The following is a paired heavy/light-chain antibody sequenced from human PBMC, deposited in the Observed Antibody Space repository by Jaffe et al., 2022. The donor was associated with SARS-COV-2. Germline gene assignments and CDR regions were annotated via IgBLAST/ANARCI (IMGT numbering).Heavy chain of an antibody. CDR2: ITSNTGNP. D-gene: IGHD2-2*01. CDR1: GYTFTRFD. Sequence: QVQLAQSGSELKKPGASVKVSCKASGYTFTRFDLTWVRQAPGQGLEWMGWITSNTGNPTYAQGFTGRFVFSLDTSVSTAHLQINSLQAEDTAVYYCARVGSSTLHYYNMDVWGKGTTVTVSS. CDR3: ARVGSSTLHYYNMDV. V-gene: IGHV7-4-1*02. J-gene: IGHJ6*03.
Light chain of an antibody. J-gene: IGLJ3*02. CDR3: GTWDTSLSAWV. CDR1: RSNIGNNY. V-gene: IGLV1-51*02. Sequence: QSVLTQPPSVSAAPGQKVTISCSGSRSNIGNNYVSWYQHLPGTAPKFLIYENDKRPSGIPDRFSGSKSGTSATLGITGLQTGDEADYYCGTWDTSLSAWVFGGGTKLTVL. CDR2: END.